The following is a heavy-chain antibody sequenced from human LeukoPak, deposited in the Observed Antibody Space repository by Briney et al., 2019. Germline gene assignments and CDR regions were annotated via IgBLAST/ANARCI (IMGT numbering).Heavy chain of an antibody. V-gene: IGHV1-69*13. Sequence: ASVKVSCKASGGTFSSYAISWVRQAPGQGLEWMGGIIPIFGTANYAQKFQGRVTITADESTSTAYMELSSLRSEDTAVYYCARSYYDSSGYSQKIFDYWGQGTLDTVSS. D-gene: IGHD3-22*01. J-gene: IGHJ4*02. CDR3: ARSYYDSSGYSQKIFDY. CDR2: IIPIFGTA. CDR1: GGTFSSYA.